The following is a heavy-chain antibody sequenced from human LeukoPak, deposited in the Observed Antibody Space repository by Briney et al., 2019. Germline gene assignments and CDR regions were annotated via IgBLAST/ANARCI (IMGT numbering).Heavy chain of an antibody. CDR1: GGSFSGYY. V-gene: IGHV4-34*01. D-gene: IGHD2-2*01. Sequence: SETLSLTCAVYGGSFSGYYWSWIRQPPGKGLEGIGEINHSGSTNYNPSLKSRVTISVDTSKNQFSLKLSSVPAADTAVYYCARGAPPDIVVVPAAINNYFDYWGQGTLVTVSS. CDR2: INHSGST. CDR3: ARGAPPDIVVVPAAINNYFDY. J-gene: IGHJ4*02.